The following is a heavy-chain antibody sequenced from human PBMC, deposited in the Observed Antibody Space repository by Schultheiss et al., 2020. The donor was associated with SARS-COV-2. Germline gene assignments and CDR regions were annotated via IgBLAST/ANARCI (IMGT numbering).Heavy chain of an antibody. CDR1: GGSISSYY. V-gene: IGHV4-59*08. Sequence: SETLSLTCTVSGGSISSYYWSWIRQPPGKGLEWIGYIYYSGSTNYNPSLKSRVTISVDTSKNQISLKLSSVTAADTAVYYCARTARDSSGSWPSAFDIWGQGTMVTVSS. CDR3: ARTARDSSGSWPSAFDI. J-gene: IGHJ3*02. D-gene: IGHD3-22*01. CDR2: IYYSGST.